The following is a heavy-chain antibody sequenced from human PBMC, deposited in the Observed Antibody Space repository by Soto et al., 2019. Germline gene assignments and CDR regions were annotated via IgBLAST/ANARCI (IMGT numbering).Heavy chain of an antibody. V-gene: IGHV4-4*02. CDR2: IYYSGTT. D-gene: IGHD1-20*01. Sequence: PSETLSLTCAVSGGSISRSNWWTWVRQPPGKGLEWIGDIYYSGTTNYNPSLKSRVTILLDTSKNQFSLKLNSVTAADTAVYYCARFSVDYNFDSWGQGTLVTVSS. CDR3: ARFSVDYNFDS. J-gene: IGHJ4*02. CDR1: GGSISRSNW.